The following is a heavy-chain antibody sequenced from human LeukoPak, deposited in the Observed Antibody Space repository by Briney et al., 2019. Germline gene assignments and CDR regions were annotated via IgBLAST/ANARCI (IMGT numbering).Heavy chain of an antibody. CDR3: AKGLRQQLVKGFFDY. J-gene: IGHJ4*02. V-gene: IGHV3-30*02. D-gene: IGHD6-13*01. Sequence: GGSLRLSCAASGFTFSSYGMHWVRQAPGKGLEWVAFIRYDGSNKYYADSVKGRFTISRDNSKNTLYLQMNSLGAEDTAVYYCAKGLRQQLVKGFFDYWGQGTLVTVSS. CDR2: IRYDGSNK. CDR1: GFTFSSYG.